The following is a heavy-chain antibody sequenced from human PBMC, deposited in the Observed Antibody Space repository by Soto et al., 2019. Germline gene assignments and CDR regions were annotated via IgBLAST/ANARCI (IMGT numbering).Heavy chain of an antibody. CDR2: IKNDGTT. Sequence: PGGSLRLSCAASGFTVSNYWMNWVRQAPGKGLVWVSHIKNDGTTSYADSVEGRFTVSRDDAKNSFYLQMNSLRADDTAVYYCAKARGEEGLKFLEWFGGMDVWGPGTTVTVSS. CDR1: GFTVSNYW. CDR3: AKARGEEGLKFLEWFGGMDV. D-gene: IGHD3-3*01. J-gene: IGHJ6*02. V-gene: IGHV3-74*01.